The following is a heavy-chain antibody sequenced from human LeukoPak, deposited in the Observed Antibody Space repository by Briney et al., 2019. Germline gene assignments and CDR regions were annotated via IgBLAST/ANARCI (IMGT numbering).Heavy chain of an antibody. CDR3: ARAERGYSYGYGYYYYYMDV. Sequence: PSETLSLTCTVSGGSISSSNFYWGWIRQPPGKGLEWIGSIYYGGSTFYNPSLKSRVTISVDTSKNQFSLKLSSVTAADTAVYYCARAERGYSYGYGYYYYYMDVWGKGTTVTVSS. D-gene: IGHD5-18*01. J-gene: IGHJ6*03. V-gene: IGHV4-39*07. CDR1: GGSISSSNFY. CDR2: IYYGGST.